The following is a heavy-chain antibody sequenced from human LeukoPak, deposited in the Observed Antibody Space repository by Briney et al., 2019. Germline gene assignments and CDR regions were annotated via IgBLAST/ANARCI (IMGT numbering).Heavy chain of an antibody. CDR3: ARALLWGTGYYYMDV. V-gene: IGHV3-53*01. CDR1: GFTVSSNY. Sequence: GGSLRLSCAASGFTVSSNYMSWVRQAPGKGLEWVSVIYSGGSTYYADSVKGRFTISRDNSKNTLYLQMNSLRAEDTAVYYCARALLWGTGYYYMDVWGKGTTVTISS. J-gene: IGHJ6*03. D-gene: IGHD3-10*01. CDR2: IYSGGST.